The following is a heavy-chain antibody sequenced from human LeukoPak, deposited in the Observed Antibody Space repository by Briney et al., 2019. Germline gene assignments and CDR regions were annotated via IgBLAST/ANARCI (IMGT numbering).Heavy chain of an antibody. D-gene: IGHD1-14*01. CDR1: GFTVSSNY. CDR2: IYSGGST. CDR3: TRGPPSGSYYYFGTDV. Sequence: GRSLRLSCAASGFTVSSNYMTWVRQAPGKGLEWVSIIYSGGSTYHAESVKGRFTISRDNSKNTLYLQMNSLRAGDTAVYYCTRGPPSGSYYYFGTDVWGQGTTVTVSS. J-gene: IGHJ6*02. V-gene: IGHV3-53*01.